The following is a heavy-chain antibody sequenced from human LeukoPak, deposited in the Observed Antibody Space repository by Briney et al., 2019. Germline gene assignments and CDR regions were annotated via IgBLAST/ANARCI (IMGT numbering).Heavy chain of an antibody. CDR2: IRYDGSNK. J-gene: IGHJ4*02. V-gene: IGHV3-30*02. D-gene: IGHD3-3*01. CDR3: AKDSAAVYYDFWSGYYTGYFDY. Sequence: GGSLRLSCAASGFTFSSYGMHWVRQAPGKGLEWVAFIRYDGSNKYYADSVKGRFTISRDNSKNTLYLQMNSLRAEDTAVYYCAKDSAAVYYDFWSGYYTGYFDYWGQGTLVTVSS. CDR1: GFTFSSYG.